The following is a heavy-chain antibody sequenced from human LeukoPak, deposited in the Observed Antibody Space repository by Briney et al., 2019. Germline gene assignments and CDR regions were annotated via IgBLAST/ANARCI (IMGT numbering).Heavy chain of an antibody. CDR3: ARGRGCSSTSCYGTWFDP. D-gene: IGHD2-2*01. CDR1: GYTFTSYG. V-gene: IGHV1-18*01. CDR2: ISAYNGNT. J-gene: IGHJ5*02. Sequence: ASVKVSCKASGYTFTSYGISWVRQAPGQGLEWMGWISAYNGNTNYAQKLQGRVTMTTDTSTSTAYMELRSLRSDDTAVYYCARGRGCSSTSCYGTWFDPWGQGTLVTVSS.